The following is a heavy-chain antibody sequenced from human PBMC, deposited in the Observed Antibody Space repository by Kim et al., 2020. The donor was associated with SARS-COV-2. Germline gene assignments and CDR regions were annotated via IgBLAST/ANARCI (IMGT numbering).Heavy chain of an antibody. CDR2: IWYDGSNK. V-gene: IGHV3-33*06. J-gene: IGHJ6*02. CDR3: AKALTGWYYYGMDV. CDR1: GFTFSSYG. D-gene: IGHD2-15*01. Sequence: GGSLRLSCAASGFTFSSYGMHWVRQAPGKGLEWVAVIWYDGSNKYDADSVKGRFTISRDNSKNTLYLQMNSLRAEDTAVYYCAKALTGWYYYGMDVWGQGTTVTVSS.